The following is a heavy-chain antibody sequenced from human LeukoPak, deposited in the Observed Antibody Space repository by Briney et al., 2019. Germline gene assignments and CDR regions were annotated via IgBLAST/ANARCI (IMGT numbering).Heavy chain of an antibody. J-gene: IGHJ2*01. D-gene: IGHD2-15*01. CDR1: GMTFRSHW. V-gene: IGHV3-7*03. CDR2: ISQDGSVT. CDR3: ARSYCSGNSCYSDWYFDL. Sequence: GDSLRLSCAAFGMTFRSHWMSWVRQAPGKGLEWVAKISQDGSVTDYMDSVKGRFTISRDNAKNSLYLQMNSLRAEDTAVYYCARSYCSGNSCYSDWYFDLWGRGTLSLSPQ.